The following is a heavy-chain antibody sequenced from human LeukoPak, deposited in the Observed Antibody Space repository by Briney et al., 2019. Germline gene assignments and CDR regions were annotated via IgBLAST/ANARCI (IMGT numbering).Heavy chain of an antibody. V-gene: IGHV4-4*07. CDR1: GGSISSYY. Sequence: SETLSFTFTVSGGSISSYYWSWIRQPAGKGLEWIGRIYTSGSTNYNPSLKSRVTMSVDTSKNQFSLKLSSVTAADTAVYYCARGSCSGGSCYYFDYWGQGTLVTVSS. D-gene: IGHD2-15*01. J-gene: IGHJ4*02. CDR3: ARGSCSGGSCYYFDY. CDR2: IYTSGST.